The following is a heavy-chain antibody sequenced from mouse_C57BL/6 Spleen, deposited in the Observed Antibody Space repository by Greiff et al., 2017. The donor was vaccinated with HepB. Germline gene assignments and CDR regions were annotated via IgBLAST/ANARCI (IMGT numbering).Heavy chain of an antibody. CDR1: GYTFTSYW. D-gene: IGHD1-1*01. J-gene: IGHJ3*01. V-gene: IGHV1-55*01. Sequence: QVQLQQPGAELVKPGASVKMSCKASGYTFTSYWITWVKQRPGQGLEWIGEIYPGSGSTNYNEKFKSKATLTVDTSSSTAYMQISSLTSEDSAVYYCARRYDGSSPWFAYWGQGTLVTVSA. CDR3: ARRYDGSSPWFAY. CDR2: IYPGSGST.